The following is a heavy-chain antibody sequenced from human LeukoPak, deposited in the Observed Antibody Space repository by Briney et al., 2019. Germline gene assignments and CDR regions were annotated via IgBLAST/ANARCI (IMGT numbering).Heavy chain of an antibody. CDR1: GYTFTGYY. D-gene: IGHD5-18*01. Sequence: EASVKVSCKASGYTFTGYYMHWVRQAPGQGLEWMGWINPNSGGTNYAQKFQGRVTMTRDTSISTAYMELSRLRSDDTAVYYCARGEDTAMVPPDCWGQGTLVTVSS. J-gene: IGHJ4*02. CDR3: ARGEDTAMVPPDC. CDR2: INPNSGGT. V-gene: IGHV1-2*02.